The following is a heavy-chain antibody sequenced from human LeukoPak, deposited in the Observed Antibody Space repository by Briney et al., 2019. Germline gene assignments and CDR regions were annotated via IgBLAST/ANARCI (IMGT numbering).Heavy chain of an antibody. Sequence: SVKVPCKAAGATFSSYAISWVRQAPGQGLEWMGGIIPIFGTANYAQKFQGRVTITADESTSTAYMELSSLRSEDTAVYYCARDLGYGDYELNYWGQGTLVTVSS. D-gene: IGHD4-17*01. V-gene: IGHV1-69*13. J-gene: IGHJ4*02. CDR3: ARDLGYGDYELNY. CDR1: GATFSSYA. CDR2: IIPIFGTA.